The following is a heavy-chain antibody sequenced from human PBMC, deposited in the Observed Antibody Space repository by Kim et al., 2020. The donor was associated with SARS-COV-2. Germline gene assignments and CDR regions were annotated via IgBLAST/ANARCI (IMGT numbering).Heavy chain of an antibody. CDR3: ARDWSGYETAFDY. V-gene: IGHV4-39*07. D-gene: IGHD5-12*01. CDR2: IYYSGST. Sequence: SETLSLTCTVSGGSISSSSYYWGWIRQPPGKGLEWIGSIYYSGSTYYNPSLKSRVTISVDTSKNQFSLKLSSVTAADTAVYYCARDWSGYETAFDYWGQGTLVTVSS. CDR1: GGSISSSSYY. J-gene: IGHJ4*02.